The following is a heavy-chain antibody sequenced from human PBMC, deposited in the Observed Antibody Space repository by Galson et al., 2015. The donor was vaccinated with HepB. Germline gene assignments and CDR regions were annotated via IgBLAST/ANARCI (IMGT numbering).Heavy chain of an antibody. V-gene: IGHV3-48*03. J-gene: IGHJ3*02. D-gene: IGHD3-16*01. CDR2: ISSSGSTI. Sequence: SLRLSCAASGFTFSSYEMNWVRQAPGKGLEWVSYISSSGSTIYYADSVKGRFTISRDNAKNSLYLQMNSLRAEDTAVYYCAREPFPWGEAFDIWGQGTMVTVSS. CDR1: GFTFSSYE. CDR3: AREPFPWGEAFDI.